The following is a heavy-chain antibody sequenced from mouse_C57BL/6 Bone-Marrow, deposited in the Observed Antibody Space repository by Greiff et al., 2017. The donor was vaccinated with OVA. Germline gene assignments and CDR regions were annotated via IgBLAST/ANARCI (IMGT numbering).Heavy chain of an antibody. V-gene: IGHV1-81*01. CDR3: ARTGPFAY. CDR1: GYTFTSYG. D-gene: IGHD4-1*01. Sequence: QVQLKESGAELARPGASVKLSCKASGYTFTSYGISWVKQSTGQGLEWIGEIYPRSGNTYYNEKFKGKATLTADKSSSTAYMELRSLTSEDSAVYFCARTGPFAYWGQGTLVTVSA. J-gene: IGHJ3*01. CDR2: IYPRSGNT.